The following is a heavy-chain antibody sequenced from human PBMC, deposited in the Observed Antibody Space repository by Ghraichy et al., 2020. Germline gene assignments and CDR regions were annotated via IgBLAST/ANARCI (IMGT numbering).Heavy chain of an antibody. CDR3: AHKGIAAAVANFDY. D-gene: IGHD6-13*01. CDR2: IYWDDDK. V-gene: IGHV2-5*02. J-gene: IGHJ4*02. CDR1: GFSLSTSGVG. Sequence: SGPTLVKPTQTLTLTCTFSGFSLSTSGVGVGWIRQPPGKALEWLALIYWDDDKRYSPSLKSRLTITKDTSKNQVVLTMTNMDPVDTATYYCAHKGIAAAVANFDYWGQGTLVTVSS.